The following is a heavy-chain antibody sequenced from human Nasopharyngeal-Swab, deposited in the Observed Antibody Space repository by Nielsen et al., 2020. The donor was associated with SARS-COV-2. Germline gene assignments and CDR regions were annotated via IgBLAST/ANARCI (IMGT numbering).Heavy chain of an antibody. CDR3: AKDLYSDYYMDV. V-gene: IGHV3-23*01. J-gene: IGHJ6*03. Sequence: GGSLRLSCAASGFTFSSYAMSWVRQAPGKGLEWVSAISGSGLSTYYADSVKGRFTIPRDYSKNTLYLQMTSLSAEDTAVYHCAKDLYSDYYMDVWGKGTTVTVSS. CDR1: GFTFSSYA. D-gene: IGHD4-11*01. CDR2: ISGSGLST.